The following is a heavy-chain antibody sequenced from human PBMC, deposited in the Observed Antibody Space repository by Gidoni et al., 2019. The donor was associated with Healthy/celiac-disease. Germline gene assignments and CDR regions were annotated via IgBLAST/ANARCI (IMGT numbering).Heavy chain of an antibody. Sequence: QLQLQESGPGPVKPSETLSLTCTVPGGSISSSSYYWGWIRQPPGKGLEWIGSIYYSGSTYYNPSLKSRVTISVDTSKNQFSLKLSSVTAADTAVYYCARADYSNYDDDAFDIWGQGTMVTVSS. J-gene: IGHJ3*02. D-gene: IGHD4-4*01. CDR2: IYYSGST. CDR3: ARADYSNYDDDAFDI. V-gene: IGHV4-39*07. CDR1: GGSISSSSYY.